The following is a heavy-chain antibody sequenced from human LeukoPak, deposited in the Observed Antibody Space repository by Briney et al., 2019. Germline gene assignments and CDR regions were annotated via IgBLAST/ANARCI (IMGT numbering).Heavy chain of an antibody. Sequence: SETLSLTCAVYGGPFSGYYWSWIRQPPGKGLEWIGEINHSGSTNYNPSLKSRVTISVDTSKNQFSLELSSVTAADTAVYYCARGNDDSLYWGQGTLVTVSS. V-gene: IGHV4-34*01. D-gene: IGHD3-22*01. CDR1: GGPFSGYY. J-gene: IGHJ4*02. CDR3: ARGNDDSLY. CDR2: INHSGST.